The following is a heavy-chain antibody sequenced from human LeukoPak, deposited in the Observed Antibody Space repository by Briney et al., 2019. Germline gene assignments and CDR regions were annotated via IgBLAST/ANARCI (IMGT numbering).Heavy chain of an antibody. CDR2: ISWNSGSI. Sequence: GGSLRLSCAASGNYWMHWVRQAPGKGLEWVSGISWNSGSIGYADSVKGRFTISRDNAKNSLYLQMNSLRAEDTALYYCAKSRWQRLVNYFDYWGQGTLVTVSS. D-gene: IGHD6-13*01. CDR1: GNYW. J-gene: IGHJ4*02. CDR3: AKSRWQRLVNYFDY. V-gene: IGHV3-9*01.